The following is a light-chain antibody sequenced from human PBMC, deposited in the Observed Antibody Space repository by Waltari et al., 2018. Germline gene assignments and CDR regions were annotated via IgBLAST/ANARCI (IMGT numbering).Light chain of an antibody. CDR1: QSVASYY. CDR3: QQYGTSPPWT. CDR2: GAS. V-gene: IGKV3-20*01. J-gene: IGKJ1*01. Sequence: EIVLTQSPGTLSLSPGERATLSGRTSQSVASYYIAWYQQKPGQAPRLLIYGASSRTTGIPDRFSGGGSGTDFTLTITRLEPEDFAVYYCQQYGTSPPWTFGQGTKVEVK.